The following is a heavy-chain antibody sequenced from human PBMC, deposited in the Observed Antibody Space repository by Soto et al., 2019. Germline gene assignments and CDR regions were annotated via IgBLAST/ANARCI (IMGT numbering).Heavy chain of an antibody. V-gene: IGHV3-33*01. CDR2: IWHDGMNK. CDR1: GFTFSSYG. CDR3: ARDRGSDDPIDY. J-gene: IGHJ4*02. Sequence: QVQLVESGGGVVQPERSLTLSCAASGFTFSSYGMHWVRQAPGKGLEWVAVIWHDGMNKYYAGSVRGRFTISRDNSKNTLYLQMNSLRAEDTAVYYCARDRGSDDPIDYWGQGTLVTVSS. D-gene: IGHD3-10*01.